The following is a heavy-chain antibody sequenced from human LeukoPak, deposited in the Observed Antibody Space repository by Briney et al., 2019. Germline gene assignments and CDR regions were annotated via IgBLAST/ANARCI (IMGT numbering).Heavy chain of an antibody. D-gene: IGHD6-19*01. CDR2: IFHSGTT. Sequence: SGTLSLTCAVSGGSISSTHWWNWVRQPPGKGLEWIGEIFHSGTTNYNPSLKSRVTISLDKSKNQFSLKLKSVTAADTAVYYCARDQWLLRGGDHDAFDIWGQGTMVTVSS. CDR1: GGSISSTHW. V-gene: IGHV4-4*02. J-gene: IGHJ3*02. CDR3: ARDQWLLRGGDHDAFDI.